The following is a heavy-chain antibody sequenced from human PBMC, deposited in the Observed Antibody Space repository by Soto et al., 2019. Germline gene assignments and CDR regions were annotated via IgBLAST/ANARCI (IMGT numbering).Heavy chain of an antibody. CDR2: IYYSGST. J-gene: IGHJ4*02. Sequence: SETLSLTCTVSGGSISSSSYYWGWIRQPPGKGLEWIGSIYYSGSTYYNPSLKSRVTISVDTSKNQFSLKLSSVTAADTAVYYCARLVRYFDWLDYWGQGTLVTVSS. CDR1: GGSISSSSYY. V-gene: IGHV4-39*01. D-gene: IGHD3-9*01. CDR3: ARLVRYFDWLDY.